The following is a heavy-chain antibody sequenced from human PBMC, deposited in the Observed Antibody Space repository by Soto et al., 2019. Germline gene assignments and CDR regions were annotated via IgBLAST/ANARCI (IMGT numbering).Heavy chain of an antibody. CDR2: IYYSGST. D-gene: IGHD5-18*01. V-gene: IGHV4-39*01. Sequence: SQTLSLTCTVSCGYISSSSYYRGCIRQPPGKGLEWIGSIYYSGSTYYNPSLKSRVTISVDTSKNQFSLKLSSVTAADTAVYYCASTAMVILPHYYGMDVWGQGTTVTVSS. J-gene: IGHJ6*02. CDR1: CGYISSSSYY. CDR3: ASTAMVILPHYYGMDV.